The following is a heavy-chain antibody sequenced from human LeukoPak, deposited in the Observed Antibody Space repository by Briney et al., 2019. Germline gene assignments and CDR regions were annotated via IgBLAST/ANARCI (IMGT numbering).Heavy chain of an antibody. J-gene: IGHJ5*02. V-gene: IGHV3-74*01. D-gene: IGHD1-26*01. CDR1: GFTFSSYW. CDR3: AREGGIVGAFDP. CDR2: INSDGSST. Sequence: EGSLRLSCAASGFTFSSYWMHWVRQAPGKGLVWVSRINSDGSSTSYADSVKGRFTISRDDAKNTLYLQMNSLRAEDTAVYYCAREGGIVGAFDPWGQGTLVTVSS.